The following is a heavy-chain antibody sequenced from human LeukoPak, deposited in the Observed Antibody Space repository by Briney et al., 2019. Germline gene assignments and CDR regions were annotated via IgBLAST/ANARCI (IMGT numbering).Heavy chain of an antibody. D-gene: IGHD3-22*01. CDR2: ISAYNGNT. CDR1: GYTFTSYG. CDR3: ARESYYDSSGYLIDI. J-gene: IGHJ3*02. V-gene: IGHV1-18*01. Sequence: GASVKVSCKASGYTFTSYGISWVRQAPGQGLEWMGWISAYNGNTNYAQKLQGRVTMTTDTSTSTAYMELRSLRSDDTAVYYCARESYYDSSGYLIDIWGQGTMVTVSS.